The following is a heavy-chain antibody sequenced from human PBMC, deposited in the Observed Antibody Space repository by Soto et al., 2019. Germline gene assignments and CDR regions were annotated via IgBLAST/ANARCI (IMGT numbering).Heavy chain of an antibody. D-gene: IGHD3-22*01. V-gene: IGHV1-46*01. Sequence: QVQLVQSGAEVKKPGASVKVSCKASGYTFTSYYMHWVRQAPGQGLEWMGIINPSGGSTSYAQKLQGRVTMTRDKSTSTVYMELSRLRSEDTAVYYCARGGVGGDSSGYYCDAFDYWGQGTLVTVSS. J-gene: IGHJ4*02. CDR1: GYTFTSYY. CDR3: ARGGVGGDSSGYYCDAFDY. CDR2: INPSGGST.